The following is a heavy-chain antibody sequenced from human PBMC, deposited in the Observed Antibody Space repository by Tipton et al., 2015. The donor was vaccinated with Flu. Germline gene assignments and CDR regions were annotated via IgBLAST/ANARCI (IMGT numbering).Heavy chain of an antibody. CDR1: GGTFSSYA. Sequence: QLVQSGAEVKKPGSSVKVSCKASGGTFSSYAISWVRQAPGQGLEWMGRIIPILGIANYAQKFQGRVTITADKSTSTAYMELSSLRSEDTAVYYCARDKADYYDSSGYYQPFGYWGQGTLVTVSS. V-gene: IGHV1-69*09. CDR2: IIPILGIA. D-gene: IGHD3-22*01. CDR3: ARDKADYYDSSGYYQPFGY. J-gene: IGHJ4*02.